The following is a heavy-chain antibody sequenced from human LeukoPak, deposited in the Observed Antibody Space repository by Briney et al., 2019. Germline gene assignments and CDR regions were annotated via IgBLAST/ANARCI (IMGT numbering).Heavy chain of an antibody. CDR1: GFGLSGIT. CDR3: ARDAGSTNEGGSDPYLFAL. CDR2: ITSGGSYT. V-gene: IGHV3-21*01. J-gene: IGHJ2*01. D-gene: IGHD3-16*01. Sequence: GGSLRLSCVASGFGLSGITMNWVRQAPGKGLEWVSSITSGGSYTHYADALRGRFTISRDNSHNSVYLQMNSLSAEDTAVYYCARDAGSTNEGGSDPYLFALWGR.